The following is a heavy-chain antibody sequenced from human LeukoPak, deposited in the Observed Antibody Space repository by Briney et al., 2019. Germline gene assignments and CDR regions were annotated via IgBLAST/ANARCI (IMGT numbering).Heavy chain of an antibody. CDR1: GGSISSGGYY. CDR2: IYYSGST. Sequence: PSQTLSLTCTVSGGSISSGGYYWSWIRQHPGKGLEWIGYIYYSGSTYYNPSLKSRVTIPVDTSKNQFSLKLSSVTAADTAVYYCARGRVTGGCMDYWGQGTLVTVSS. V-gene: IGHV4-31*03. D-gene: IGHD2-21*02. J-gene: IGHJ4*02. CDR3: ARGRVTGGCMDY.